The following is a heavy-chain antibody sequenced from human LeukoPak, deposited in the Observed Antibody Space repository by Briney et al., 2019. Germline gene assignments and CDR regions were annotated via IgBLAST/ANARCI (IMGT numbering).Heavy chain of an antibody. V-gene: IGHV1-2*06. J-gene: IGHJ4*02. D-gene: IGHD5-18*01. Sequence: ASVKVSCKASGGTFSSYAISWVRQAPGQGLEWMGRINPNSGGTNYAQKFQGRVTMTRDTSISTAYMELSRLRSDDTAVYYCARADTAVYFDYWGQGTLVTVSS. CDR2: INPNSGGT. CDR1: GGTFSSYA. CDR3: ARADTAVYFDY.